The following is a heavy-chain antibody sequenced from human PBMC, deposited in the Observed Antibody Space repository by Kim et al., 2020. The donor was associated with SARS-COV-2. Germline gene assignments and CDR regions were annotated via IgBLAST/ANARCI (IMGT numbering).Heavy chain of an antibody. CDR1: GFTFSSYG. J-gene: IGHJ6*02. D-gene: IGHD3-10*01. Sequence: GGSLRLSCAASGFTFSSYGMHWVRQAPGKGLEWVAVISYDGSNKYYADSVKGRFTISRDNSKNTLYLQMNSLRAEDTAVYYCAKDQITMVRGGGGPLYYYYGMDVWGQGTTVTVSS. CDR2: ISYDGSNK. CDR3: AKDQITMVRGGGGPLYYYYGMDV. V-gene: IGHV3-30*18.